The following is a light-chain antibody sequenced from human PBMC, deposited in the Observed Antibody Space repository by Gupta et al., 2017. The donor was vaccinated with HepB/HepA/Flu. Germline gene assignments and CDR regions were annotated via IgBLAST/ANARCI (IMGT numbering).Light chain of an antibody. V-gene: IGLV3-1*01. J-gene: IGLJ1*01. CDR2: QDS. CDR3: QAWDSSTYV. CDR1: KLGDKY. Sequence: SYELTQPPSVYVSPGQTASITCSGDKLGDKYACWYQQKPGQSPVLVIYQDSKRPSGIPERFSGSNSGNTATLTIIGTQAMDEADYYCQAWDSSTYVFGTGTKVTVL.